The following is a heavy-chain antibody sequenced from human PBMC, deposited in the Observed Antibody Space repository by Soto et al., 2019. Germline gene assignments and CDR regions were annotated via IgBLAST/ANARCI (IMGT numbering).Heavy chain of an antibody. Sequence: QVQLVQSGAEVKKPGSSVKVSCKASGGTFSSYTISWVRQAPGQGLEWMGRIIPILGIANYAQKFQGRVTITADKSTSTAYMELSILRSEDTAVYYCARDVVGATYFDYWGQGTLVTVSS. CDR2: IIPILGIA. V-gene: IGHV1-69*08. CDR1: GGTFSSYT. CDR3: ARDVVGATYFDY. D-gene: IGHD1-26*01. J-gene: IGHJ4*02.